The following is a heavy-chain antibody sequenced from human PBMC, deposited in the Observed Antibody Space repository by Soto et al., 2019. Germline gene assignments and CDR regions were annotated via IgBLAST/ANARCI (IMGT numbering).Heavy chain of an antibody. V-gene: IGHV3-74*01. CDR1: GFTFDYYW. CDR2: VHSDGATT. D-gene: IGHD3-10*01. J-gene: IGHJ3*01. Sequence: EVQLVESGGGLVQPGESLRLSCAASGFTFDYYWMHWVRQAPGKGLVWVSRVHSDGATTTYADSVKGRFTISRDNARNTVSLQMSSLRAEDTAIYYCARGDRGGFDLWGHGTVVTVSS. CDR3: ARGDRGGFDL.